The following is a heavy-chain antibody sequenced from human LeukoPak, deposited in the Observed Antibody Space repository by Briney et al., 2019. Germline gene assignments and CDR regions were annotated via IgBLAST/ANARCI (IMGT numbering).Heavy chain of an antibody. CDR2: ISDSGGST. D-gene: IGHD3-10*01. Sequence: ETLSLTCTVSGGSISSSSYYWGWIRQPPGKGLQWVSAISDSGGSTYYADSVKGRFTISRDNSKNTLYLQMHSLRAEDTAVYYCAKSLNYYDSGTSRRDFDYWGQGTLVTVSS. CDR3: AKSLNYYDSGTSRRDFDY. V-gene: IGHV3-23*01. CDR1: GGSISSSSYY. J-gene: IGHJ4*02.